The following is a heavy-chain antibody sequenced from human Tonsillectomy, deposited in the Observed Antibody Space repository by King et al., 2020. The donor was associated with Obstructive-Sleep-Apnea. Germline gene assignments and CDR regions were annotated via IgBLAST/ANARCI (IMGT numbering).Heavy chain of an antibody. J-gene: IGHJ3*02. Sequence: VQLQESGPGLVKPSETLSLTCTVSGGSISSYYWSWIRQPPGKGLEWIGYIYYSGSTNYNPSLKSRVTISVDTSKNQFSLKLSSVTAADTAVYYCARDGRWGELSLPHAFDIWGQGTMVTVSS. CDR2: IYYSGST. V-gene: IGHV4-59*01. CDR1: GGSISSYY. D-gene: IGHD3-16*02. CDR3: ARDGRWGELSLPHAFDI.